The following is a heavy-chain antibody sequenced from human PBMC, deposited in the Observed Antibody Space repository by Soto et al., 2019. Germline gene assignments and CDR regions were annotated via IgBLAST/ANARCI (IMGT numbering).Heavy chain of an antibody. CDR2: IRADNGNT. J-gene: IGHJ4*02. V-gene: IGHV1-18*01. Sequence: QVQLVQSGAEVKKPGASVKVSCKASGYTFTSYGISWVRQAPGQGLEWMGWIRADNGNTNYVQKLQGRGTMTPDTPTSTAYIELRSLRSDDTAVYYCARNRGYSSNYWGQGTLVTVSS. CDR3: ARNRGYSSNY. CDR1: GYTFTSYG. D-gene: IGHD6-19*01.